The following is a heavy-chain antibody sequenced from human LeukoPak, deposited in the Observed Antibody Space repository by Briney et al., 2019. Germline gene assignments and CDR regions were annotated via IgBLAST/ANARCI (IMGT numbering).Heavy chain of an antibody. Sequence: PSETLSLTCAVYGESFRDYYWSWIRQPPGKGLEWIGEINRSGSADYDPSLKSRVTMSVDTSKNQFSLKLSSVTAADTAVYYCARSRPRDSSGKGPYYFDYWGQGTLVTVSS. CDR1: GESFRDYY. J-gene: IGHJ4*02. D-gene: IGHD3-22*01. CDR2: INRSGSA. V-gene: IGHV4-34*01. CDR3: ARSRPRDSSGKGPYYFDY.